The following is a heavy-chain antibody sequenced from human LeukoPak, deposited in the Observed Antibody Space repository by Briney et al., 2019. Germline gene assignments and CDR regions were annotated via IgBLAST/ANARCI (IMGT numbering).Heavy chain of an antibody. Sequence: GGSLRLSCAAPGLTFSNYAMTWVRQAPGKGLEWVSSIRGDGGGAVYTDSVKGRFTTSRDNSKNMLYLQMNSQRAEDTALYYCTKDPNGDYIGAFDPWGQGTLVTVSS. CDR3: TKDPNGDYIGAFDP. J-gene: IGHJ5*02. CDR2: IRGDGGGA. V-gene: IGHV3-23*01. CDR1: GLTFSNYA. D-gene: IGHD4-17*01.